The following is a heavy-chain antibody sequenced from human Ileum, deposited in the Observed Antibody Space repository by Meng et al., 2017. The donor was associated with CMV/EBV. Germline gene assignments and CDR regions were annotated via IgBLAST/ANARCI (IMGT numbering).Heavy chain of an antibody. D-gene: IGHD1-26*01. CDR2: ISGSGSTK. Sequence: GESLKISCAASGFTFSSYEMNWVRQAPEKGLEWVSYISGSGSTKYYADSVKGRFTVSRDNAENSLYLQMDSLRAEDTAVYYCARIVSYWGQGTLVTVSS. V-gene: IGHV3-48*03. J-gene: IGHJ4*02. CDR1: GFTFSSYE. CDR3: ARIVSY.